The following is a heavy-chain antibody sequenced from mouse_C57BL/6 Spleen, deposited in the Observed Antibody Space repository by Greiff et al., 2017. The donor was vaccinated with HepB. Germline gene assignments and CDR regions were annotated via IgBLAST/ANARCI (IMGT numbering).Heavy chain of an antibody. Sequence: QVQLQQPGAELVKPGASVKLSCKASGYTFTSYWMQWVKQRPGQGLEWIGEIDPSDSYTNYNQKFKGKATLTVDTSSSTAYMQLSSLTSEDSAVYYCTRPDDGFAYWGQGTLVTVSA. V-gene: IGHV1-50*01. CDR1: GYTFTSYW. CDR3: TRPDDGFAY. CDR2: IDPSDSYT. J-gene: IGHJ3*01.